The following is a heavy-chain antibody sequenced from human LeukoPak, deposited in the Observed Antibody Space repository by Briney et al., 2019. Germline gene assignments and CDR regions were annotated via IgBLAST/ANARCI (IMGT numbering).Heavy chain of an antibody. CDR3: ARGISSWYNWFDP. D-gene: IGHD6-13*01. J-gene: IGHJ5*02. Sequence: SETLSLTCTVSGGSISSYYWSWIRQPPGKGLEWIGYIYYSGSTNYNPSLKSRVTISVDTSKNQFSLKLSSVTAADTAVYYCARGISSWYNWFDPWGQGTLVTVSS. CDR2: IYYSGST. V-gene: IGHV4-59*12. CDR1: GGSISSYY.